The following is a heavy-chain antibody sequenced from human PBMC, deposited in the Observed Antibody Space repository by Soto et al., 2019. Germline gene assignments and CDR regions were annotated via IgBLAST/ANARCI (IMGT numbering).Heavy chain of an antibody. CDR2: ISSSGLTT. CDR1: GFNFRMYE. D-gene: IGHD3-10*01. Sequence: PGGSLRLSCQASGFNFRMYEMHWVRKAPGKGLEWVSYISSSGLTTYYPDFAEGRFTTSRDNAKDSLYLHLNSLRVGDTAVYYCARYGTRGDWWGLGTQVTVSS. CDR3: ARYGTRGDW. J-gene: IGHJ5*01. V-gene: IGHV3-48*03.